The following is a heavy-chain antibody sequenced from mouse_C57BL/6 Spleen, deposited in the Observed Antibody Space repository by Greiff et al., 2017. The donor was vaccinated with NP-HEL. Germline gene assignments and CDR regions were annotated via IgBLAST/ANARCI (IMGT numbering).Heavy chain of an antibody. J-gene: IGHJ2*01. CDR2: INPSNGGT. D-gene: IGHD2-3*01. CDR3: ARGGGWLLQDFDY. V-gene: IGHV1-53*01. Sequence: QVQLKQPGTELVKPGASVKLSCKASGYTFTSYWMHWVKQRPGQGLEWIGNINPSNGGTNYNEKFKSKATLTVDKSSSTAYMQLSSLTSEDSAVYYCARGGGWLLQDFDYWGQGTTLTVSS. CDR1: GYTFTSYW.